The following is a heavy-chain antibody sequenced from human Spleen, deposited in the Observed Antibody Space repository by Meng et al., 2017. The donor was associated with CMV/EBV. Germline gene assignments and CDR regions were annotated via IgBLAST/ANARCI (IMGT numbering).Heavy chain of an antibody. J-gene: IGHJ4*02. CDR2: ITSNGGSA. CDR1: RFIFSIYE. CDR3: ARFPN. Sequence: GESLKISCAASRFIFSIYEMMWVRQAPGKGLKYVSAITSNGGSAYYTDSVKGRFTISRDSSKNTLYLQMGSLRAEDMAVYYCARFPNWGQGTLVTVSS. V-gene: IGHV3-64*02.